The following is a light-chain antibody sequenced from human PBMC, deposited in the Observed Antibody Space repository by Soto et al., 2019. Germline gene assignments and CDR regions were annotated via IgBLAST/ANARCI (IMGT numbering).Light chain of an antibody. Sequence: DIVMTQSQDSLAMSLGERATINCKSSQSVLYSGNNKNYLAWYQQKPGQPPKLLIYWASTRESGVPDRFSGSGSGTDFSLTISSLQAEDVAVYYCQQYCSIPLTFGGGTKVEVK. CDR2: WAS. CDR3: QQYCSIPLT. J-gene: IGKJ4*01. CDR1: QSVLYSGNNKNY. V-gene: IGKV4-1*01.